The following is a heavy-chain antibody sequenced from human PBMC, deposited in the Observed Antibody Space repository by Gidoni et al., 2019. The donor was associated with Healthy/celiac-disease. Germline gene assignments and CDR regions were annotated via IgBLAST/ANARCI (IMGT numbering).Heavy chain of an antibody. Sequence: EVQLVESGGGLVQPGGSLRLSCAASGFTFSSYWMSWVRQAPGKGLEWVANIKQDGSEKYYVDSVKGRFTISRDNAKNSLYLQMNSLRAEDTAVYYCARGFGYCTGGVCYIDYWGQGTLVTVSS. CDR1: GFTFSSYW. J-gene: IGHJ4*02. CDR2: IKQDGSEK. D-gene: IGHD2-8*02. V-gene: IGHV3-7*01. CDR3: ARGFGYCTGGVCYIDY.